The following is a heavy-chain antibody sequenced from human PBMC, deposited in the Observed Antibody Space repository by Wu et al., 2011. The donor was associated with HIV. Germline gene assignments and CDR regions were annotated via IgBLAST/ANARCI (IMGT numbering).Heavy chain of an antibody. CDR3: ARAYDLWSGSGYYYYMDV. CDR1: GGTFSTYA. CDR2: VIPILGTT. J-gene: IGHJ6*03. D-gene: IGHD3-3*01. V-gene: IGHV1-69*11. Sequence: QVQLVQSGAGGEERLGSSVKVSCKASGGTFSTYAISWVRQAPGQGPEWMGRVIPILGTTNYAQKFQGRVTITADESTSTAYMELSSLRSDDTAVYYCARAYDLWSGSGYYYYMDVWGKGTTVSVSS.